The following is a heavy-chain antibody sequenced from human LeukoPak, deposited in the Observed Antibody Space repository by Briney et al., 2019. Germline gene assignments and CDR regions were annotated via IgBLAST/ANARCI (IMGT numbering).Heavy chain of an antibody. CDR2: IYYSGST. CDR3: ARQPYNWNYVGRAPIDY. CDR1: GGSISSSSYY. Sequence: SETLFLTCTVSGGSISSSSYYWGWIRQPPGKGLEWIGSIYYSGSTYYNPSLKSRVTISVDTSKNQFSLKLSSVTAADTAVYYCARQPYNWNYVGRAPIDYWGQGTLVTVSS. D-gene: IGHD1-7*01. J-gene: IGHJ4*02. V-gene: IGHV4-39*01.